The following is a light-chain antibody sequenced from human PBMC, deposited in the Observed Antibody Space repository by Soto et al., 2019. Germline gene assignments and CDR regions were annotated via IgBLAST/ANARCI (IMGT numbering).Light chain of an antibody. V-gene: IGKV3-20*01. CDR1: QSVISDF. Sequence: EIVWTQSPGTLSLSPGETASLSCRASQSVISDFLAWYQQTRGQPPRLLIYDASKRATGIPARFSGSGSGTAFTLTISRVEPEDSAVYYCQQTFHSPRTFGQGTRLQIK. J-gene: IGKJ2*01. CDR2: DAS. CDR3: QQTFHSPRT.